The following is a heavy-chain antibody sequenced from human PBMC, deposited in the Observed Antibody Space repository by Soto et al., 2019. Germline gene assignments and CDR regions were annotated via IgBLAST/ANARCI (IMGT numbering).Heavy chain of an antibody. V-gene: IGHV4-39*01. D-gene: IGHD4-17*01. J-gene: IGHJ2*01. CDR3: ARRLTTIPFVEWYFDL. Sequence: SETLSLTCTVSGGSISSSSYYWGWIRQPPGKGLEWIGSIYYSGNTYYNPSLKSRVTISVDTSKNQFSLKLSSVTAADTAVYYCARRLTTIPFVEWYFDLWGRGTLVTVSS. CDR1: GGSISSSSYY. CDR2: IYYSGNT.